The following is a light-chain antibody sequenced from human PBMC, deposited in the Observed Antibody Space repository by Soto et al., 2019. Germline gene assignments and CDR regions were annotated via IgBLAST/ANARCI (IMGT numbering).Light chain of an antibody. CDR2: EVS. V-gene: IGLV2-14*01. CDR1: SSDIGGHNY. Sequence: QSVLTQPASVSGSPGQSITISCSGTSSDIGGHNYVSWYQQHPGKVPKLIISEVSKRPSGVSNRFSGSKSGNTASLTISGLQTEDEADYYCSSYTTTFSVLFGGGTKLTVL. CDR3: SSYTTTFSVL. J-gene: IGLJ2*01.